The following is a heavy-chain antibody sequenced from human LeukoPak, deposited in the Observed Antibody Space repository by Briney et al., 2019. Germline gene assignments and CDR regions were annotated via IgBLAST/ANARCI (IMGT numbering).Heavy chain of an antibody. D-gene: IGHD3-10*01. J-gene: IGHJ4*02. Sequence: SETLSLTCAVYGGSFSGYYWSWIRQPPGKGLEWIGEINHSGSTNYNPSLQSRVTMSVDTSKNQFSLMLRSVTAADTAVYYCARGRSYDGSGSSYFDFWGQGTLVTVSS. CDR1: GGSFSGYY. V-gene: IGHV4-34*01. CDR2: INHSGST. CDR3: ARGRSYDGSGSSYFDF.